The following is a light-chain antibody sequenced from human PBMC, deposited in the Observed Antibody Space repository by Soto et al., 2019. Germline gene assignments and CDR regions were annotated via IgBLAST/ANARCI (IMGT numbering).Light chain of an antibody. J-gene: IGKJ5*01. CDR2: CTS. CDR1: QSVSTS. Sequence: IALTQSPTTRSVSPGDRTNLSFRASQSVSTSLAQYQPKPGPGPSLHISCTSTRASGIPASFSGSGSGTEFTLTIGGLESVDFADYHWHKYRSSPSFGQGTRLEIK. CDR3: HKYRSSPS. V-gene: IGKV3-15*01.